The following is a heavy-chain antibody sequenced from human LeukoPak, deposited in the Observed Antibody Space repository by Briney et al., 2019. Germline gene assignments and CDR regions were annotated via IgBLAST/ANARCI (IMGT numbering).Heavy chain of an antibody. J-gene: IGHJ1*01. CDR2: IRSKANSYAT. CDR1: GFTFSGSA. D-gene: IGHD3-9*01. Sequence: GGSLRLSCAASGFTFSGSAMHWVRQASGKGLECVGRIRSKANSYATAYAASVKGRFTISRDDSKNTAYLQMNSLKTEDTAVYYCTRPGPFYYDILTGYYHAEYFQHWGQGTLVTVSS. V-gene: IGHV3-73*01. CDR3: TRPGPFYYDILTGYYHAEYFQH.